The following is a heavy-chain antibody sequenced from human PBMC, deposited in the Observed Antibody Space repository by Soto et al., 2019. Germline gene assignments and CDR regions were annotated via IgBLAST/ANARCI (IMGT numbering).Heavy chain of an antibody. CDR3: ASGSGLISY. Sequence: PSETLSLTCTVSGGSISSSSYYWGWIRQPPGKGLEWIGSIYYSGSTYYNPSLKSRVTISVDTSKNQFSLKLSSVTAADTAVYYCASGSGLISYWGQGTLVTVSS. J-gene: IGHJ4*02. CDR1: GGSISSSSYY. V-gene: IGHV4-39*01. D-gene: IGHD1-26*01. CDR2: IYYSGST.